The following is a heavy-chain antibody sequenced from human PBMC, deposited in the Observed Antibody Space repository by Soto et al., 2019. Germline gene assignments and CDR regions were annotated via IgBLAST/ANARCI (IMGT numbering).Heavy chain of an antibody. Sequence: SETLSLTCTVSGGSISSGGYYWSWIRQHPGKGLEWIGYIYYSGSTYYNPSLKSRVTISVDTSKNQFSLKLSSVTAADTAVYYCAREASPSWNYYYGMDVWGQGTTVTVSS. CDR3: AREASPSWNYYYGMDV. D-gene: IGHD6-13*01. V-gene: IGHV4-31*03. J-gene: IGHJ6*02. CDR1: GGSISSGGYY. CDR2: IYYSGST.